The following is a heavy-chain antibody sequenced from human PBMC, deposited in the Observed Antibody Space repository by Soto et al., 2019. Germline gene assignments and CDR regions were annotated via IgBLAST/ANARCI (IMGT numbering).Heavy chain of an antibody. CDR1: GGSIISSSYY. CDR3: ASGIVVITTFDAFDI. V-gene: IGHV4-39*01. D-gene: IGHD3-22*01. CDR2: IYCSGST. Sequence: SSETLSLTCTVSGGSIISSSYYWGLIRQPPGKGLEWIGSIYCSGSTYYNPSLKSRVTISVDTSKNQFSLKLSSVTAADTAVYYCASGIVVITTFDAFDIWGQGTMVT. J-gene: IGHJ3*02.